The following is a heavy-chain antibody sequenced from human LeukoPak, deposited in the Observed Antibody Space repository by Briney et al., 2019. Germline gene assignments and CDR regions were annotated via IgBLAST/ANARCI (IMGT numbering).Heavy chain of an antibody. CDR2: INSDGSST. Sequence: GGSLRLSCAASGFTFSSYWMHWVRQAPGKGLVRVSRINSDGSSTSYADSVKGRFTISRDNAKNTLYLQMNSLRAEDTAVYYCAIGSGSYYTEVPFDYWGQGTLVTVSS. V-gene: IGHV3-74*01. D-gene: IGHD3-10*01. CDR1: GFTFSSYW. CDR3: AIGSGSYYTEVPFDY. J-gene: IGHJ4*02.